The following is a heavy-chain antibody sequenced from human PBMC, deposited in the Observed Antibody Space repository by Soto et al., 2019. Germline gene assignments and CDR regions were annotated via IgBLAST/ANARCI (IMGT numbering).Heavy chain of an antibody. CDR1: GISLTTSGVG. CDR2: IYWDDDK. V-gene: IGHV2-5*02. Sequence: QITLKESGPTLVEPTETLTLTCSFSGISLTTSGVGVGWLRQAPGKALECLGIIYWDDDKRYNPSLKNRLTISKDTSKNPVVLSMTDMEPVDTATYFCAYRVTYRTYWDVGYFAPWGQGTLVTV. CDR3: AYRVTYRTYWDVGYFAP. D-gene: IGHD1-1*01. J-gene: IGHJ5*02.